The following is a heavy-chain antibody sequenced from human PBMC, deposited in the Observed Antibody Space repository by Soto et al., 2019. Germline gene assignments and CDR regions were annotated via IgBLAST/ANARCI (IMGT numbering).Heavy chain of an antibody. CDR3: ARAARYCSGGSCYPSYYYYYMDV. V-gene: IGHV1-46*03. CDR1: GYTFTSYY. CDR2: INPSGGST. Sequence: QVQLVQSGAEVKKPGASVKVSCKASGYTFTSYYMHWVRQAPGQGLEWMGIINPSGGSTSYAQKFQGRVTMTRDTSTSTVYMELSSLRSEDTAVYYCARAARYCSGGSCYPSYYYYYMDVWGKGTTVTVSS. J-gene: IGHJ6*03. D-gene: IGHD2-15*01.